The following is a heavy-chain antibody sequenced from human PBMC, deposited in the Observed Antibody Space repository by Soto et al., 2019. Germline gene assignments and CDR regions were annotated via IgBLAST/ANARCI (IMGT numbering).Heavy chain of an antibody. CDR2: ISDDGRST. D-gene: IGHD6-6*01. CDR1: GFNFRRHG. CDR3: AKRVEYSSSTHYLDY. Sequence: GVLRLSCAVSGFNFRRHGMNWVRQATGKGLEWVSAISDDGRSTYYADSVKGRFTISRDNSKNTLYLQMNSLRAEDTAIYYCAKRVEYSSSTHYLDYWGQGTLVNVSS. J-gene: IGHJ4*02. V-gene: IGHV3-23*01.